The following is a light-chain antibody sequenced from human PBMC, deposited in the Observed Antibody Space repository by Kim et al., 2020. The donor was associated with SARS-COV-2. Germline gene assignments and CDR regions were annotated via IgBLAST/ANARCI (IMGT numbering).Light chain of an antibody. V-gene: IGLV4-69*01. CDR2: LNSDGSH. CDR1: SGHSSYA. Sequence: ASVKLTSTLRSGHSSYAIAWHQQQPEKGPRYLMKLNSDGSHSKGDGIPDRFSGSSSGAERYLTISSLQSEDEADYYCQTWGTGIVVFGGGTQLTVL. CDR3: QTWGTGIVV. J-gene: IGLJ2*01.